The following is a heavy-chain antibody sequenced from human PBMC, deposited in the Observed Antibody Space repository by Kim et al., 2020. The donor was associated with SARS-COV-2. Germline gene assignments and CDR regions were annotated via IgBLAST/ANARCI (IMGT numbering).Heavy chain of an antibody. CDR3: ARARDIRFLEWLPPTDYYYGMDV. J-gene: IGHJ6*02. CDR2: IIPIFGTA. D-gene: IGHD3-3*01. CDR1: GGTFSSYA. Sequence: SVKVSCKASGGTFSSYAISWVRQAPGQGLEWMGGIIPIFGTANYAQKFQGRVTITADESTSTAYMELSSLRSEDTAVYYCARARDIRFLEWLPPTDYYYGMDVWGQGTTVTVSS. V-gene: IGHV1-69*13.